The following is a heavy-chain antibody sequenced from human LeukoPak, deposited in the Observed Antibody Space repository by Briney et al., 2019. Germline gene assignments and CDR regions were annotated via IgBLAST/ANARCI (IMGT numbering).Heavy chain of an antibody. CDR2: IYYSGST. V-gene: IGHV4-59*01. D-gene: IGHD6-19*01. Sequence: PSETLSLTCTVSGGSISSYYWSWIRQPPVKGLEWIGYIYYSGSTNYNPSLKSRVTISVDTSKNQFSLKLSSVTAADTAVYYCARAIGSGWYGDYYYGMDVWGQGTTVTVSS. CDR1: GGSISSYY. CDR3: ARAIGSGWYGDYYYGMDV. J-gene: IGHJ6*02.